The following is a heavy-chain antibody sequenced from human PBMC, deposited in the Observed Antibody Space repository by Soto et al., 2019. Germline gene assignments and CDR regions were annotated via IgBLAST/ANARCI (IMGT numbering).Heavy chain of an antibody. CDR1: GGTFSSYT. V-gene: IGHV1-69*02. J-gene: IGHJ4*02. Sequence: ASVKVSCKASGGTFSSYTISWVRQAPGQGLEWMGRIIPILGIANYAQKFQGRVTITADKSTSTAYMELSSLRSEDTAVYYCARTLLRLSYDYIWGSYRCDYWGQGTLVTVSS. CDR2: IIPILGIA. CDR3: ARTLLRLSYDYIWGSYRCDY. D-gene: IGHD3-16*02.